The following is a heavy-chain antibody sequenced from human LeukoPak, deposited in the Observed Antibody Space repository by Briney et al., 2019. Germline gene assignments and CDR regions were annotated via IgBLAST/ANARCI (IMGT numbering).Heavy chain of an antibody. D-gene: IGHD3-3*01. CDR1: GGTFSSYA. CDR3: ARNLDRSYYDFWSGYYVGMDV. Sequence: GASVKVSCKASGGTFSSYAISWVRQAPGQGLEWMGGIIPIFGTANYAQKFQGRVTITADESTSIAYMELSSLRSEDAAVYYCARNLDRSYYDFWSGYYVGMDVWGQGTTVTVSS. V-gene: IGHV1-69*13. J-gene: IGHJ6*02. CDR2: IIPIFGTA.